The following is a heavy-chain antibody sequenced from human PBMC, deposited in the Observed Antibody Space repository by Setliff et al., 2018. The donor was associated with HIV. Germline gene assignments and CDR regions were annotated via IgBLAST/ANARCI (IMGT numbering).Heavy chain of an antibody. CDR3: ARAPSWQRQVDF. D-gene: IGHD6-25*01. CDR2: ISYDGSNQ. Sequence: PGGSLRLSCAASGFTFRNYAMHWVRQAPGKGLEWVGVISYDGSNQYYADSVKGRFTISRDNSKNTLYLQMDSLRPKDTAAYYCARAPSWQRQVDFWGQGTLVTVSS. J-gene: IGHJ4*02. CDR1: GFTFRNYA. V-gene: IGHV3-30*04.